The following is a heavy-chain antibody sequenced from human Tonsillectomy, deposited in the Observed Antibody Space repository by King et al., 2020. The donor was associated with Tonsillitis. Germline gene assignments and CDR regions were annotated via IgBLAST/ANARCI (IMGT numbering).Heavy chain of an antibody. CDR2: IYYSGST. CDR1: GGSISSYY. V-gene: IGHV4-59*01. J-gene: IGHJ4*02. CDR3: AREDNYYFDY. Sequence: QVQLQESGPGLVKPSETLSLTCTFSGGSISSYYWSWIRQPPGKGLEWIGYIYYSGSTNYNPTLKSRVTISVDTSKNQFSPKLSSVPAADTAVYYCAREDNYYFDYWGQGTLVTVSS. D-gene: IGHD1-1*01.